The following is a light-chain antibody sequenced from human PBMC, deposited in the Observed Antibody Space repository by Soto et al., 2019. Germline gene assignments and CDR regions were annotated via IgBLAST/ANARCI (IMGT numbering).Light chain of an antibody. V-gene: IGKV1-5*01. CDR1: QSVNSW. CDR3: YQYFSTPLT. J-gene: IGKJ4*01. CDR2: DAS. Sequence: DRQIPQSPSTLSAFVGDRVTITSRASQSVNSWLAWYQQRPGKAPKLLIYDASTLESGVPSRFSGSGSGTEFTLTISSLQAEDVAVYYCYQYFSTPLTFGGGTKVDI.